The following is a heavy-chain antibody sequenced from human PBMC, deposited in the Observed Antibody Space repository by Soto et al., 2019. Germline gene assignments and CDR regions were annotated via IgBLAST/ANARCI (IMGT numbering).Heavy chain of an antibody. D-gene: IGHD3-10*01. CDR1: GYTFTSYG. Sequence: QVQLVQSGAEVKKPGASMKVSCKASGYTFTSYGITWVRQAPGQGLEWMGWISAYNGNRNYAQKFQGRVTMTTVTSTSTAYMELRSLRSDDTAVYYCASGSGELRSYDEYLQHWGQGTLVTVSS. CDR2: ISAYNGNR. V-gene: IGHV1-18*04. CDR3: ASGSGELRSYDEYLQH. J-gene: IGHJ1*01.